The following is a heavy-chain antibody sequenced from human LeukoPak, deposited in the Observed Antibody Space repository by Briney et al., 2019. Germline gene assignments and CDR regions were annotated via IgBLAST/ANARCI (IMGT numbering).Heavy chain of an antibody. V-gene: IGHV3-21*01. D-gene: IGHD5-12*01. CDR2: ISSSSSYI. J-gene: IGHJ4*02. CDR3: ARDRGFLTGPSGYDLDY. Sequence: GGSLTLSCAASGFTFSSYSMHWVRQAPGKGLEWVSSISSSSSYIYYADSVKGRFTIARDNAKNALYLQMNSLRAEDTAVYYCARDRGFLTGPSGYDLDYWGQGTLVTVSS. CDR1: GFTFSSYS.